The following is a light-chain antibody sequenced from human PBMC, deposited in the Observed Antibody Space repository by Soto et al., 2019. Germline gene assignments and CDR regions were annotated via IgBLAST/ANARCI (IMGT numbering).Light chain of an antibody. V-gene: IGKV1-9*01. CDR3: QQLNSHPRT. J-gene: IGKJ2*01. CDR2: GAS. CDR1: QAIYSY. Sequence: DIQLTQSPFFLAASVGDRVPISCRASQAIYSYLAWYQQNPGKAPKLLIFGASKLQSGVPSRFSGSGSGTEFTLTISSLQPEDFAAYYCQQLNSHPRTFGQGTKLESK.